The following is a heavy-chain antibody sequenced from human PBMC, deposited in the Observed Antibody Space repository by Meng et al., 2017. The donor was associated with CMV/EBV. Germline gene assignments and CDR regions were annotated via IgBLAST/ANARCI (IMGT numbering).Heavy chain of an antibody. D-gene: IGHD2-2*01. CDR3: AKDNARYCSSTSCYRFDY. V-gene: IGHV3-30*02. CDR1: GFTFSSYG. J-gene: IGHJ4*02. CDR2: IRYDGSNK. Sequence: GESLKISCAASGFTFSSYGMHWVRQAPGKGLEWVAFIRYDGSNKYYADSVKGRFTISRDNAKNSLYLQMNSLRAEDTALYYCAKDNARYCSSTSCYRFDYWGQGTLVTVSS.